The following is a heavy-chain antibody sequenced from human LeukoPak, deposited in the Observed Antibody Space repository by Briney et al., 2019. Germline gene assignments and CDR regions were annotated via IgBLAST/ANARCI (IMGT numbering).Heavy chain of an antibody. V-gene: IGHV4-34*01. CDR2: INHSGST. J-gene: IGHJ4*02. CDR1: GGSFSGYY. Sequence: PSETLSLTCAVYGGSFSGYYWSWIRQPPGKGLEWIGEINHSGSTNYNPSLKSRVTISVDTSKNQFSLKLSSVTAADTAVYYCARRQGYCSSTSCSSYLAFDYWGQGTLVTVSS. D-gene: IGHD2-2*01. CDR3: ARRQGYCSSTSCSSYLAFDY.